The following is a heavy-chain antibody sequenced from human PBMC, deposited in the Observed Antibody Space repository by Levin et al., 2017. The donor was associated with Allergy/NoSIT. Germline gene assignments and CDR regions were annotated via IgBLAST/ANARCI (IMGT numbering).Heavy chain of an antibody. V-gene: IGHV1-8*01. CDR3: ARRDYYDSSGSDAFDI. CDR2: MNPNSGNT. J-gene: IGHJ3*02. D-gene: IGHD3-22*01. Sequence: ASVKVSCKASGYTFTSYDINWVRQATGQGLEWMGWMNPNSGNTGYAQKFQGRVTMTRNTSISTAYMELSSLRSEDTAVYYCARRDYYDSSGSDAFDIWGQGTMVTVSS. CDR1: GYTFTSYD.